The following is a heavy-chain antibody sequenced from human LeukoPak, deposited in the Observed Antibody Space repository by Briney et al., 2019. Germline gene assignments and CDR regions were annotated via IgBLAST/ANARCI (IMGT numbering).Heavy chain of an antibody. CDR3: ARGHSAAGALNWFDP. J-gene: IGHJ5*02. CDR2: IYYSGST. Sequence: SETLSLTCTVSGGSISSYYWSWIRQPPGKGLEWIGYIYYSGSTNYNPSLKGRVTISLDTSKNQFSLKLNSVTAADTAVYYCARGHSAAGALNWFDPWGQGTLVTVSS. CDR1: GGSISSYY. D-gene: IGHD6-13*01. V-gene: IGHV4-59*01.